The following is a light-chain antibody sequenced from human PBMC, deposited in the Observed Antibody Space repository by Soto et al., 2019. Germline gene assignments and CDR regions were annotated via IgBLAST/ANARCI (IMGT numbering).Light chain of an antibody. V-gene: IGKV1-17*01. Sequence: DIQMTQSPSSLSASVGDRVTVTCRASQGIRTDLAWYQQKPGKAPKRLIYAASSLQSGVPSRFSGSGSGTEFTLTISSLQPGDFEAYYCLQYNNYPWTFGSGTKVDIX. J-gene: IGKJ1*01. CDR2: AAS. CDR1: QGIRTD. CDR3: LQYNNYPWT.